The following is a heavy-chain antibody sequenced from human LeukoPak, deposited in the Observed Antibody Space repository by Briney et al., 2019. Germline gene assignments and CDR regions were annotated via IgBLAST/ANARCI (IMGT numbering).Heavy chain of an antibody. CDR3: ARALDYDFWSGYYPNWFDP. D-gene: IGHD3-3*01. CDR1: GGSFSGYY. V-gene: IGHV4-34*01. J-gene: IGHJ5*02. CDR2: INHSGST. Sequence: PSETLSLTCAVYGGSFSGYYWSWIRQPPGKGLEWIGEINHSGSTNYNPSLKSRVTMSVDTSKNQFSLKLSSVTAADTAVYYCARALDYDFWSGYYPNWFDPWGQGTLVTVSS.